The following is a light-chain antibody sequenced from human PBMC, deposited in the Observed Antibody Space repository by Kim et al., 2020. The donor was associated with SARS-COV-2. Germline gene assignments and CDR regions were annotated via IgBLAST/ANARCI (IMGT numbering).Light chain of an antibody. V-gene: IGLV2-14*03. Sequence: GQSITISCTATSSDVGDYNYVSWYQQHPGKAPKLMIYDVSNRPSGVSNRFSGSKSGNTASLTISGLQAEDEADYYCSSYTSSSVVFGGGTQLTVL. CDR3: SSYTSSSVV. J-gene: IGLJ2*01. CDR2: DVS. CDR1: SSDVGDYNY.